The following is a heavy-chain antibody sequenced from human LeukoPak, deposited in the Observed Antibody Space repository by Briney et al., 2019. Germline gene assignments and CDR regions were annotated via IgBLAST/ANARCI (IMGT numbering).Heavy chain of an antibody. CDR2: ISWNSGSI. V-gene: IGHV3-9*01. J-gene: IGHJ4*02. D-gene: IGHD3-10*01. CDR1: GFTFDDYA. Sequence: GRSLRLSCAASGFTFDDYAMDWVRQAPGKGLERGSGISWNSGSIGYADSVKGRFTISRDNAKNSLYLQMNSLRAEDTALYYCASREKDYFDYWGQGTLVTVSS. CDR3: ASREKDYFDY.